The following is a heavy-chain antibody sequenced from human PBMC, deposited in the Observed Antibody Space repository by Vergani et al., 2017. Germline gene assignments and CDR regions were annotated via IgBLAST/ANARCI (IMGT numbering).Heavy chain of an antibody. CDR1: GGSITSSSYY. CDR3: VRTESFILRYFHWAL. J-gene: IGHJ4*02. V-gene: IGHV4-39*01. CDR2: IYHSGGA. Sequence: QLHLQESGPGLVKPSETLSLTCTVSGGSITSSSYYWGWIRQPPRKGLEWIGNIYHSGGAYYNPSLKGRVTISVDTSKNQFSLEVTSVTAADTAIYFCVRTESFILRYFHWALWGQGTLVTVSS. D-gene: IGHD3-9*01.